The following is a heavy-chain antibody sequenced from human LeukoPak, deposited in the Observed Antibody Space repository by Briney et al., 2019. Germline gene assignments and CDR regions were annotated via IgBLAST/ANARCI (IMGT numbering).Heavy chain of an antibody. CDR3: ARDRGRLYCSSTSCPGWFDP. Sequence: GGSLRLSCAASGFTFSSYEMTWVRQAPGKGLEWVSYISSSGSTRYYADSVKGRFTISRDNAKNSLYLQMNSLRAEDTAVYYCARDRGRLYCSSTSCPGWFDPWGQGTLVTVSS. CDR2: ISSSGSTR. CDR1: GFTFSSYE. J-gene: IGHJ5*02. D-gene: IGHD2-2*01. V-gene: IGHV3-48*03.